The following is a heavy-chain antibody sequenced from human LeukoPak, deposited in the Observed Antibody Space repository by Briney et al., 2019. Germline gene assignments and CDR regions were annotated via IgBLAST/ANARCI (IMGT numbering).Heavy chain of an antibody. V-gene: IGHV1-2*06. Sequence: ASVKVSCKASGYTFTGYHMHWVRQAPGQGLEWMGRINPNSGGTNYAQKFQGRVTMTRDTSISTAYMELRRLRSDDTAVYYCARWRGDILTGLGFDPWGQGTLVTVSS. D-gene: IGHD3-9*01. CDR1: GYTFTGYH. CDR3: ARWRGDILTGLGFDP. CDR2: INPNSGGT. J-gene: IGHJ5*02.